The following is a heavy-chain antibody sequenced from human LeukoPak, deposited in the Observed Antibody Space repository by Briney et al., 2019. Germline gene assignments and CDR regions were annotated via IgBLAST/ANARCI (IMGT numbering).Heavy chain of an antibody. CDR2: ISSSSSSYI. D-gene: IGHD3-9*01. CDR1: GFTFSSYS. V-gene: IGHV3-21*01. CDR3: ARDRYDILTGYPELYYFDY. Sequence: GGSLRLSCAASGFTFSSYSMNWVRQAPGKGLEWVSSISSSSSSYIYYADSVKGRFTISRDNAKNSLYLQMNSLRAGDTAVYYCARDRYDILTGYPELYYFDYWGQGTLVTVSS. J-gene: IGHJ4*02.